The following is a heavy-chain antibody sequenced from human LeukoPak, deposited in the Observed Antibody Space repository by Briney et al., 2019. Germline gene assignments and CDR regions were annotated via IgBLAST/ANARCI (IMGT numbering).Heavy chain of an antibody. CDR2: IYYSGST. V-gene: IGHV4-61*01. D-gene: IGHD5-24*01. Sequence: PSETLSLTCTVSGGSISSSSYYWSWIRQPPGKGLEWIGYIYYSGSTNYNPSLKSRVTISVDTSKNQFSLKLSSVTAADTAVYYCARGDGEVEMANYWGQGTLVTVSS. CDR1: GGSISSSSYY. CDR3: ARGDGEVEMANY. J-gene: IGHJ4*02.